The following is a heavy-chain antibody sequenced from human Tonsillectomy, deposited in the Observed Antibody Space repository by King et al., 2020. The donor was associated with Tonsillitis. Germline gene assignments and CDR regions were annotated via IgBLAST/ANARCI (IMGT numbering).Heavy chain of an antibody. Sequence: QLQESGPGVVKPSETLSLTCTVSGGSISSSDQYWAWIRQPPGKGLEWIGYMSSSGTTFYNPSLKSRITISGGTSENRFSLKLSSVTAADTAVYFCARYVSGSLDYWGQGALVIVSS. CDR3: ARYVSGSLDY. J-gene: IGHJ4*02. CDR2: MSSSGTT. D-gene: IGHD1-26*01. V-gene: IGHV4-39*01. CDR1: GGSISSSDQY.